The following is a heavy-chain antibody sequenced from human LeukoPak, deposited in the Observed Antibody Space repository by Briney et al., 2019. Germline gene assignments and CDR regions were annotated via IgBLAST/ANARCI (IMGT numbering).Heavy chain of an antibody. Sequence: GGSLRLSCAASGFTFSSYGMHWVRQAPGKGLEWVSVIYSGGDTYYADSVKGRFTISRDNSKIMIYLEMSSLKAEDTAVYYCAKERSLEIAVAGTIFDYWGQGTLVTVSS. CDR3: AKERSLEIAVAGTIFDY. D-gene: IGHD6-19*01. V-gene: IGHV3-NL1*01. CDR1: GFTFSSYG. J-gene: IGHJ4*02. CDR2: IYSGGDT.